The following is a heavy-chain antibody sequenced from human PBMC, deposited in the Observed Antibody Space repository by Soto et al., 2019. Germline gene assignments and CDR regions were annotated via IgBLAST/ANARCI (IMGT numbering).Heavy chain of an antibody. J-gene: IGHJ6*02. CDR3: ARVYIFTVYGCMDV. Sequence: SETLSLTCTVSGDSIRSGNHYWSWIRQPPGKGLEWIGYIYSSGSTYYSPTLKSRVTISVDTSKNQFSLKVNSVTAEDTAVYYCARVYIFTVYGCMDVWGQGTRVTVSS. CDR1: GDSIRSGNHY. V-gene: IGHV4-30-4*01. CDR2: IYSSGST. D-gene: IGHD3-9*01.